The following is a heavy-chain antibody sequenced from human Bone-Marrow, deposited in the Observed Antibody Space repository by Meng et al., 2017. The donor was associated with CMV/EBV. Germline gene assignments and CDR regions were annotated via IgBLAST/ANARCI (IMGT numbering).Heavy chain of an antibody. D-gene: IGHD1-7*01. CDR2: ISSSGSTI. CDR1: GFTFSDYY. J-gene: IGHJ6*02. Sequence: GESLKISCAASGFTFSDYYMSWIRQAPGKGLEWVSYISSSGSTIYYADSVKGRFTISRDNAKNSLYLQMNSLRAEDTAVYYCARDVGTKYGMDVWGQGTTVTVSS. V-gene: IGHV3-11*01. CDR3: ARDVGTKYGMDV.